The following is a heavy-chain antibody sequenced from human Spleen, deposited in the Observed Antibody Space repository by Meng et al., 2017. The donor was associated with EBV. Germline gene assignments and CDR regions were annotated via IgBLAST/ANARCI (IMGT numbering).Heavy chain of an antibody. D-gene: IGHD6-19*01. CDR3: ARGDGVTALAGRFDF. CDR1: GDSIASSNW. J-gene: IGHJ4*02. CDR2: IFHPGST. Sequence: QGPLPGLAPGPVKSSGTRCLTCWVPGDSIASSNWWSWVRQSPGKCLEWIGEIFHPGSTNYNPSLRSRVRLSVDKSKNQFSLDLRSVTAADTAVYYCARGDGVTALAGRFDFWGQGALVTVSS. V-gene: IGHV4-4*02.